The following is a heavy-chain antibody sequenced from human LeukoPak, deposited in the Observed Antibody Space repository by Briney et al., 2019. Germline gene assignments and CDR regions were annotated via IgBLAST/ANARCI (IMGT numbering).Heavy chain of an antibody. D-gene: IGHD6-19*01. CDR3: ARESSDDVDY. J-gene: IGHJ4*02. V-gene: IGHV1-2*02. CDR1: GYTFTSYY. CDR2: INPNSGGT. Sequence: ASVKVSCKASGYTFTSYYMHWVRQAPGQGLEWMGWINPNSGGTNYAQKFQGRVTMTRGTSINTAYMELSRLRSDDTAVYYCARESSDDVDYWGQGTLVTVSS.